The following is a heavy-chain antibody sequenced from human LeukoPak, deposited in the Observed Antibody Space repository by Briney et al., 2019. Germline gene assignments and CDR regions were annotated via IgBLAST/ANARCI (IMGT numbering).Heavy chain of an antibody. V-gene: IGHV4-39*01. J-gene: IGHJ4*02. CDR1: GXSVTSTNYF. CDR3: ARRDYDDNPPWH. CDR2: IHYSGTT. Sequence: SETLSLTCTVSGXSVTSTNYFWAWIRQPPGKGLECIGTIHYSGTTYYNPSLESRLTISVDTSKKQFSLRLNSVTAADTSVYFCARRDYDDNPPWHWGPGTLVTVSS. D-gene: IGHD4-23*01.